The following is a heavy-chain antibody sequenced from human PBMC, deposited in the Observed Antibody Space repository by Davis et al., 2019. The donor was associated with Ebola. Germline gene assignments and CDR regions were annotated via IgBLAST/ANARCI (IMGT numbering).Heavy chain of an antibody. CDR2: IRNDGSNE. D-gene: IGHD6-19*01. CDR3: ARAPAGRWQWPGTACDQ. CDR1: GFTFSTFG. J-gene: IGHJ5*02. Sequence: PGGSLRLSCGASGFTFSTFGMHWVRQAPGKGLEWVAFIRNDGSNEYYADSVKGRFTISRDNSKSTLYLQMNSLRAEDTAVYYCARAPAGRWQWPGTACDQWGQGTLVTVSS. V-gene: IGHV3-30*02.